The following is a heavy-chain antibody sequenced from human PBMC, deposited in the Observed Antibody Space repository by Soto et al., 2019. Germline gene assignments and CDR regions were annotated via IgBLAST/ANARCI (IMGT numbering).Heavy chain of an antibody. D-gene: IGHD3-10*01. CDR1: GGSFSGYY. CDR2: INHSGST. CDR3: ARGHTTNYYYGSGSDNDD. V-gene: IGHV4-34*01. J-gene: IGHJ4*02. Sequence: PSETLSLTCAVYGGSFSGYYWSWIRQPPGKGLEWIGEINHSGSTNYNPSLKSRVTISVDTSKNQFSLKLSSVTAADTAVYYCARGHTTNYYYGSGSDNDDWGQGTLVNVSS.